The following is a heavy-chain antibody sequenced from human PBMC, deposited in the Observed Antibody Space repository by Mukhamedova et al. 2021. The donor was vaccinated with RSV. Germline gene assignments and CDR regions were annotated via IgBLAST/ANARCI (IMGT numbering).Heavy chain of an antibody. J-gene: IGHJ3*02. D-gene: IGHD4-23*01. V-gene: IGHV4-59*08. CDR2: IYYSGST. CDR3: ARHNGGWSAFAI. Sequence: GLEWIGYIYYSGSTNYNPSLKSRVTISVDTSKNRFSLKLGSVTAADTAVYYCARHNGGWSAFAIWGQGTMVTVSS.